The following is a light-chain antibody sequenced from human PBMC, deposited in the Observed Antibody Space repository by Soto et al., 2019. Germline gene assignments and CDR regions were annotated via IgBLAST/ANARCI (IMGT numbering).Light chain of an antibody. V-gene: IGKV1-5*03. CDR1: QSIDSW. Sequence: DIQMTQSPSTLSASVGDRVTITCRASQSIDSWLAWYQQKPGKAPQLLIYKASNLESGVPSRFSGRGSGTEFTLTISSLQPDDFATYHCQQYVGYSPRAFGQGTRVEIK. CDR3: QQYVGYSPRA. J-gene: IGKJ1*01. CDR2: KAS.